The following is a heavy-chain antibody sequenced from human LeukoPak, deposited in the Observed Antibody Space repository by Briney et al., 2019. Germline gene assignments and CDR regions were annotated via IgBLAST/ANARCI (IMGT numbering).Heavy chain of an antibody. V-gene: IGHV4-39*07. CDR1: GGSISSSYYY. D-gene: IGHD3-3*01. CDR2: IYYSGST. CDR3: ARDFLSDFWSGYYRNHWFDP. Sequence: PSETLSLTCTVSGGSISSSYYYWGWIRQPPGKGLEWIGSIYYSGSTNYNPSLKSRVTMSLDTSKKQFSLKLSSVTAADTAVYYCARDFLSDFWSGYYRNHWFDPWGQGTLVTVSS. J-gene: IGHJ5*02.